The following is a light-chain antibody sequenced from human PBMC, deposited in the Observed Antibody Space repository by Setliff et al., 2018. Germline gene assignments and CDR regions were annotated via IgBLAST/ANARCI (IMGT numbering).Light chain of an antibody. CDR1: SSNIGSNT. CDR3: VTWDANLSVYV. CDR2: RNN. V-gene: IGLV1-44*01. J-gene: IGLJ1*01. Sequence: QSVLTQPPSASGTPGQRVTISCSGSSSNIGSNTVNWYQQLPGTAPKLLIYRNNQRPSGVPDRFSGSKSGTSASLAISGLQSEDEADYYCVTWDANLSVYVFGTGTKGTV.